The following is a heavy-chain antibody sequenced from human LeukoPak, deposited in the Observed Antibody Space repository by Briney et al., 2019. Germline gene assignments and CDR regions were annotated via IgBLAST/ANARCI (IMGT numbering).Heavy chain of an antibody. CDR1: GFTFSNHA. Sequence: PGGSLRLSCAASGFTFSNHAMNWVRQAPGKGLEWVSLISGSGTVTYYADSVKGRFTISRDNSKNTLYLQMNSLRAEDTAVYYCAKTSVGEGRIIGSGYFDNWGQGTLVTVSS. V-gene: IGHV3-23*01. D-gene: IGHD2-15*01. CDR2: ISGSGTVT. CDR3: AKTSVGEGRIIGSGYFDN. J-gene: IGHJ4*02.